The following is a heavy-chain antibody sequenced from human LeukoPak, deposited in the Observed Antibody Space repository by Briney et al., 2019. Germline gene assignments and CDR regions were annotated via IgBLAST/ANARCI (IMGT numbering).Heavy chain of an antibody. D-gene: IGHD4-17*01. V-gene: IGHV4-39*01. CDR2: IYYSGST. Sequence: SETLSLTCTVSGGSISSSSYYWGWIRQPPGKGLEWIGSIYYSGSTYYNPSLKSRVTISVDTSKNQFSLKLSSVTAADTAVYYCARPGTGSTVTTDYYGMDVWGQGTTVTVSS. J-gene: IGHJ6*02. CDR3: ARPGTGSTVTTDYYGMDV. CDR1: GGSISSSSYY.